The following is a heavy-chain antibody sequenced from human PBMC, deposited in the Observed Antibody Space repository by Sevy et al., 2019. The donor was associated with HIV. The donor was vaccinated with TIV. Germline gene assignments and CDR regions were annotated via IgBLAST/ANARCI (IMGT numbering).Heavy chain of an antibody. CDR3: ARGIAAAGMRYYYYYGMDV. Sequence: SETLSLTCAVSGYSISSGYYWGWIRQPPGKGLEGIGSIYHSGSTYYNPSLKSRVTISVETSKNRFSLKLSSVTAADTAVYYCARGIAAAGMRYYYYYGMDVWGQGTTVTVSS. D-gene: IGHD6-13*01. CDR1: GYSISSGYY. CDR2: IYHSGST. J-gene: IGHJ6*02. V-gene: IGHV4-38-2*01.